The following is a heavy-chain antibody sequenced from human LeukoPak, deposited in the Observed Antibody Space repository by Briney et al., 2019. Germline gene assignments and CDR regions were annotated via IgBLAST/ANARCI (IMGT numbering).Heavy chain of an antibody. CDR2: IYYSGST. D-gene: IGHD3-22*01. V-gene: IGHV4-59*01. J-gene: IGHJ6*03. Sequence: SETLSLTCTVSGGSISSYYWSWIRQPPGKGLAWIGYIYYSGSTNYNPSLKSRVTISVDTSKNQFSLKLSSVTAADTAVYYCARDRDYYDSSGTPTADYYMDVWGKGTTVTVSS. CDR1: GGSISSYY. CDR3: ARDRDYYDSSGTPTADYYMDV.